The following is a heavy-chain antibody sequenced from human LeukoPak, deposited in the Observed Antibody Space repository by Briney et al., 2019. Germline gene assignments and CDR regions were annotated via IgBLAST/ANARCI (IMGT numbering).Heavy chain of an antibody. CDR2: ISHSGSP. Sequence: SETLSLTCTVSGGSISSYYWSWIRQPPGKGLEWIGEISHSGSPNYNPSLKSRLTISVDLPRNQFSLDLRSVTAADTAVYYCAREGNYDILTGLDAFDIWGQGTMVTVSS. V-gene: IGHV4-59*12. J-gene: IGHJ3*02. D-gene: IGHD3-9*01. CDR3: AREGNYDILTGLDAFDI. CDR1: GGSISSYY.